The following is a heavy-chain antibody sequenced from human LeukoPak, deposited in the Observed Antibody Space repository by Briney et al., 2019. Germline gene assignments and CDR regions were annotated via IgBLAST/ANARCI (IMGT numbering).Heavy chain of an antibody. CDR3: ARASPDCSSTSCYTGGAFDI. CDR1: GYSISSGYY. CDR2: IYHSGST. Sequence: PSETLSLTCAVSGYSISSGYYWGWIRQPPGKGLEWIGSIYHSGSTYYNPSLKSRVTISVDTSKNQFSLKLTSVTAADTAVYYCARASPDCSSTSCYTGGAFDIWGQGTMVTVSS. J-gene: IGHJ3*02. V-gene: IGHV4-38-2*01. D-gene: IGHD2-2*02.